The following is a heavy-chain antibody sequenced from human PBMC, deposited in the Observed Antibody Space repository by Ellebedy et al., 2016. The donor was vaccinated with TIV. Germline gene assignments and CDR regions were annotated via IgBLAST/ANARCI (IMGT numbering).Heavy chain of an antibody. V-gene: IGHV4-30-2*01. D-gene: IGHD2-8*01. CDR1: GGSISSTGFS. J-gene: IGHJ6*02. CDR2: IYHSGST. Sequence: MPSETLSLTCGVTGGSISSTGFSWSWVRQPPGKGLEWIGYIYHSGSTYYNPSLRSRVTISVDRSKNQFYLNLTAVTAADTAVYYCVRAPNHPHYSYGMDVWGQGTTVTVSS. CDR3: VRAPNHPHYSYGMDV.